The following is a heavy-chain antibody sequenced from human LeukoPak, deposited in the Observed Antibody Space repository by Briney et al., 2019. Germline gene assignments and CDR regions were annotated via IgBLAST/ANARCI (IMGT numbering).Heavy chain of an antibody. CDR1: GYTFTGYY. V-gene: IGHV1-2*02. D-gene: IGHD2-2*02. J-gene: IGHJ5*02. Sequence: GASVKVSCKASGYTFTGYYMHWVRQAPGQGLEWMGWINPNSGGTNYAQKFQGRVTMTRDTSISTAYMELSRLRSDDTAVYYCAREYCSSTSCYTQENWFDPWGQGTLVTVSS. CDR3: AREYCSSTSCYTQENWFDP. CDR2: INPNSGGT.